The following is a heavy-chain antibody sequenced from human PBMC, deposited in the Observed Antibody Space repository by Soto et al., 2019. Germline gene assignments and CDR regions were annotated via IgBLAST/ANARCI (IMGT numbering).Heavy chain of an antibody. Sequence: QITLKESGPTLVKPTQTLTLTCTFSGFSLSTTRVGVGWIRQPPVEALEWLALLYWDDDKLYSPSLKRRLTITKDTSKNQVVLTLTNMDPVDTATYYCAHSKTSGMRYYFDYWGQGTLVTVSS. CDR3: AHSKTSGMRYYFDY. CDR1: GFSLSTTRVG. V-gene: IGHV2-5*02. J-gene: IGHJ4*02. CDR2: LYWDDDK.